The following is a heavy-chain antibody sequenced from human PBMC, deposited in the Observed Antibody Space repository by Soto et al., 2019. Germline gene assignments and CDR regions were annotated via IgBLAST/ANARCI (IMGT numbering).Heavy chain of an antibody. J-gene: IGHJ4*02. CDR2: ISYDGSDE. D-gene: IGHD6-13*01. V-gene: IGHV3-30-3*01. CDR1: GFTFSSYA. Sequence: QVQLVESRGGVVQPGRSLRLSCSASGFTFSSYAMHWVRQAPGKGLEWVAVISYDGSDEYYADSVKGRFTIARDKSKNTLYLQMSSLRADDTAVYYCARGQSSCWYPLLDYLGQGTLVTVSS. CDR3: ARGQSSCWYPLLDY.